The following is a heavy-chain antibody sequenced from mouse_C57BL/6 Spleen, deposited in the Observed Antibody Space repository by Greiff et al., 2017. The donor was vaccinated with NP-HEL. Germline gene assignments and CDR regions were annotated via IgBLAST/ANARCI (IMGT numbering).Heavy chain of an antibody. V-gene: IGHV14-4*01. Sequence: EVQLQQSGAELVRPGASVKLSCTASGFNIKDDYMHWVKQRPEQGLEWIGWIDPENGDTEYASKFQGKATITADTSSNPAYLQLSSLTSEDTAVYYCTTGYDYDEDYAMDYWGQGTSVTVSS. J-gene: IGHJ4*01. CDR2: IDPENGDT. CDR1: GFNIKDDY. CDR3: TTGYDYDEDYAMDY. D-gene: IGHD2-4*01.